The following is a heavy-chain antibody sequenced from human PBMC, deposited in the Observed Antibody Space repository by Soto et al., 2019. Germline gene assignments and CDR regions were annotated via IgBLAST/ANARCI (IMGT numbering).Heavy chain of an antibody. CDR2: IYPSDSDT. Sequence: GESLKISCKDSAYSFTTYWIGWVSQMSAKGLEWMGIIYPSDSDTRYSPPFQGQATFSVDKSINTAYLHGSSLTASDSARYYCARQGGEGRGYLSASDYWGQGTLVTVSS. J-gene: IGHJ4*02. V-gene: IGHV5-51*01. D-gene: IGHD3-22*01. CDR1: AYSFTTYW. CDR3: ARQGGEGRGYLSASDY.